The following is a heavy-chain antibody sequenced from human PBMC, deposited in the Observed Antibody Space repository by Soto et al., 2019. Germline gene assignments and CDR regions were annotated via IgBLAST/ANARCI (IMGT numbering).Heavy chain of an antibody. J-gene: IGHJ3*02. D-gene: IGHD4-17*01. CDR1: GYTFTSYA. V-gene: IGHV1-3*01. CDR2: INAGNGNT. Sequence: DSVKVSCKASGYTFTSYAMHWMRQAPGQRLEWMGWINAGNGNTKYSQKFQGRVTITRDTSASTAYMELSSLRSEDTAVYYCARDNHDYGDLDDAFDIWGQGTMVTVS. CDR3: ARDNHDYGDLDDAFDI.